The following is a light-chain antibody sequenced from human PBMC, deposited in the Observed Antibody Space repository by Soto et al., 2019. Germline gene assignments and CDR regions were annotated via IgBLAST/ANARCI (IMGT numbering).Light chain of an antibody. CDR2: AAS. V-gene: IGKV1-39*01. CDR1: QSISDS. J-gene: IGKJ1*01. Sequence: DIQMTQSPSSLSASVGDRVTITCRASQSISDSLNWYQHKPGTAPKLLIYAASSLQSGVPSRFSGGGSGTDFTLTISCLQSEDFATYYCQQYYSFPRTFGQGTKVDIK. CDR3: QQYYSFPRT.